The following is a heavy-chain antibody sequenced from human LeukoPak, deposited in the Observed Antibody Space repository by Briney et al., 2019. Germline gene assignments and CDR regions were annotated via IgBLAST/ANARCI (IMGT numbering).Heavy chain of an antibody. CDR2: ISGSGGST. D-gene: IGHD4-17*01. CDR3: AKMGDYGFVWYFDL. Sequence: GGSLRLSCEVSGFIFSYYGMNWVRQAPGKGLEWVSAISGSGGSTYYADSVKGRFTISRDNSKNTLYLQMNSLRAEDTAVYYCAKMGDYGFVWYFDLWGRGTLVTVSS. V-gene: IGHV3-23*01. CDR1: GFIFSYYG. J-gene: IGHJ2*01.